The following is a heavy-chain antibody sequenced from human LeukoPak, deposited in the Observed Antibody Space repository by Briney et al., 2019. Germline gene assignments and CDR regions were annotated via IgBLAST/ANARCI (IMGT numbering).Heavy chain of an antibody. CDR1: GGSISSGGYS. J-gene: IGHJ4*02. CDR2: IYHSGST. V-gene: IGHV4-30-2*01. CDR3: ARGYSRGGFDY. Sequence: PSETLSLTCAVSGGSISSGGYSWSWIRQPPGKGLEWIGYIYHSGSTYYNPSLKSRVTISVDRSKNQFSLKLSSVTAADTAVYYCARGYSRGGFDYWGQGTLVTVSS. D-gene: IGHD5-18*01.